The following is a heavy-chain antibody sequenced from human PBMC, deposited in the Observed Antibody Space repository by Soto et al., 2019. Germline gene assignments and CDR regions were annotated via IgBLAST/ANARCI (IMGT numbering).Heavy chain of an antibody. CDR3: ARDGNCSSTSWYSGDYYYSSGMDV. CDR1: GYTFPSYG. J-gene: IGHJ6*02. CDR2: ISAYNGNT. V-gene: IGHV1-18*01. Sequence: ASEKVSCKASGYTFPSYGISWVRQAPGQGLEWLGWISAYNGNTNYAQKLQGRVTMTTYTTTSTAYMELRSLRSDDTAVYYCARDGNCSSTSWYSGDYYYSSGMDVWRPGTTVTVS. D-gene: IGHD2-2*02.